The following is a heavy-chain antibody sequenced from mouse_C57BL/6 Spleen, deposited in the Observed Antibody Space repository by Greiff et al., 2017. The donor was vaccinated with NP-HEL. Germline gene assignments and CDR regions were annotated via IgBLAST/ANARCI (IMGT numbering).Heavy chain of an antibody. D-gene: IGHD4-1*01. J-gene: IGHJ2*01. CDR3: ARHDWDQGYFDY. V-gene: IGHV2-6-1*01. CDR2: IWSDGST. CDR1: GFSLTSYG. Sequence: VKLMESGPGLVAPSQSLSITCTVSGFSLTSYGVHWVRQPPGKGLEWLVVIWSDGSTTYNSALKSRLSISKDNSNSQVFLKMNSLQTDDTAMYYCARHDWDQGYFDYWGQGTTLTVSS.